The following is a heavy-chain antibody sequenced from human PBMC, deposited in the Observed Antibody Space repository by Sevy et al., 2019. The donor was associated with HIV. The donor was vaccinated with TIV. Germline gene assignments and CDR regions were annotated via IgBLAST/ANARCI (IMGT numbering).Heavy chain of an antibody. CDR3: ARWFGEYYYYYYMDV. J-gene: IGHJ6*03. CDR2: ISSSSSYI. D-gene: IGHD3-10*01. Sequence: GGSLRLSCAASGFTFSSYSMNWVRQAPGKGLEWVSSISSSSSYIYYADSVKGRFTISRDNAKNSLYLQMNSLRAEDTAVYYCARWFGEYYYYYYMDVWGKGTTVTVSS. CDR1: GFTFSSYS. V-gene: IGHV3-21*01.